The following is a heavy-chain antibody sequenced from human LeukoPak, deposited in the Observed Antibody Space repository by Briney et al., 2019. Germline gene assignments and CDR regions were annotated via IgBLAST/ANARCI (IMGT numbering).Heavy chain of an antibody. D-gene: IGHD2-2*01. CDR3: SYQEPRYYYYGMDV. J-gene: IGHJ6*02. CDR2: INTNTGNP. CDR1: GYTFTSYA. Sequence: ASVKVSCKASGYTFTSYAMNWVRQAPGQGLEWMGWINTNTGNPTYAQGFTGRFVFSLDTSVSTAYLQISSLKAEDTAVYYCSYQEPRYYYYGMDVWGQGTTVTISS. V-gene: IGHV7-4-1*02.